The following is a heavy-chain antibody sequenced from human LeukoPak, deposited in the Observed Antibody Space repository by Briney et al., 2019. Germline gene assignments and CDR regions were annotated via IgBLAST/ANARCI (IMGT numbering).Heavy chain of an antibody. CDR1: GFTFSSYG. V-gene: IGHV3-30*02. Sequence: PGGSLRLSCAASGFTFSSYGMHWVRQAPGKGLEWVAVIRYDGSNKYYADSVKGRFTISRDNSKNTLYLQMNSLRAEDTAVYYCAKDRPLMELTVTTPFDYWGQGTLVTVSS. CDR3: AKDRPLMELTVTTPFDY. J-gene: IGHJ4*02. CDR2: IRYDGSNK. D-gene: IGHD4-17*01.